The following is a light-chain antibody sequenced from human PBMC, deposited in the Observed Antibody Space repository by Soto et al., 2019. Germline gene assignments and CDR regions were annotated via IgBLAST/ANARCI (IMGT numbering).Light chain of an antibody. J-gene: IGKJ3*01. CDR2: DAS. CDR1: QSNSTW. Sequence: DIQMTQSPSTLSASVGDRVTITCRASQSNSTWLAWYQQKPGKAPNLLIYDASSLQSGVPSRFSGSGSGTEFTLSITSLQPDDVASYYCQQFNSYPFTFGPGTKVEVK. CDR3: QQFNSYPFT. V-gene: IGKV1-5*01.